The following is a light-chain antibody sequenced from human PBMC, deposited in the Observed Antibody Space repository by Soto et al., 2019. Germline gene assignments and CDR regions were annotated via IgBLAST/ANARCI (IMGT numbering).Light chain of an antibody. CDR1: SSDVGGYNY. Sequence: QSALTQPPSASGSPGQSVTISCTGTSSDVGGYNYVSWYQQHPGKAPKLMIYEVNKRPSGVPDRFSGSRSGNTASLTVSGLQAEDEADYYCASHAGRKNIIFGGGTSSPS. J-gene: IGLJ2*01. CDR2: EVN. V-gene: IGLV2-8*01. CDR3: ASHAGRKNII.